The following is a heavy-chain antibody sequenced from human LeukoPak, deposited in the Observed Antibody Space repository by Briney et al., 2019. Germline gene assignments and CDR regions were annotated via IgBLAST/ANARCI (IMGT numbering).Heavy chain of an antibody. V-gene: IGHV3-7*01. CDR1: GFTFSSYW. CDR3: ARDSARSPVEENFDY. J-gene: IGHJ4*02. CDR2: IKQEGSEK. D-gene: IGHD6-6*01. Sequence: GGSLRLSRSVSGFTFSSYWMSSVRPAPGKGREWVAKIKQEGSEKYYVDSVKGRFTISRDNAKNSLYLQMNSLRDEDTAVYSCARDSARSPVEENFDYWGQGTLVTVSS.